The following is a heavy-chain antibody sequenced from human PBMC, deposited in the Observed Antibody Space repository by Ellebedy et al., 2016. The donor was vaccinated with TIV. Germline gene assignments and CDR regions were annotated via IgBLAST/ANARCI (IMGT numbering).Heavy chain of an antibody. D-gene: IGHD2-15*01. Sequence: SVKVSXXASGGTFSSYAISWVRQAPGQGLEWMGGIIPIFGTANYAQKFQGRVTITADESTSTAYMELSSLRSEDTAVYYCASSEVAGYYYYYMDVWGKGTTVTVSS. J-gene: IGHJ6*03. V-gene: IGHV1-69*13. CDR2: IIPIFGTA. CDR3: ASSEVAGYYYYYMDV. CDR1: GGTFSSYA.